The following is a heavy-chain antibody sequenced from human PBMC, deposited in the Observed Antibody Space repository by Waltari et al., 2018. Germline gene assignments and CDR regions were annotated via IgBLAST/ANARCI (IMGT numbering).Heavy chain of an antibody. Sequence: EVQLLESGGGLVQPGGSLRLSCAASGFTFSDYTVNWVRQAPGKGLEWVSALHNGGDTKSYADSVKGRFTISRDNSKNTLYLQMNSLRAEDTAMYFCAKDSAWGGDDSWGQGTLVTVSS. CDR1: GFTFSDYT. CDR3: AKDSAWGGDDS. V-gene: IGHV3-23*01. J-gene: IGHJ5*01. D-gene: IGHD4-17*01. CDR2: LHNGGDTK.